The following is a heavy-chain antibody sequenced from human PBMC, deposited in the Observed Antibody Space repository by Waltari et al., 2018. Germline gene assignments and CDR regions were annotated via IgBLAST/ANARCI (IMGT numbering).Heavy chain of an antibody. CDR1: GGSISSTRYY. V-gene: IGHV4-39*07. J-gene: IGHJ6*02. D-gene: IGHD6-6*01. CDR2: IYYSGST. CDR3: ARYSSSSLYYYYGMDV. Sequence: QLQLQESGPGLVKPSETLSLTRTVSGGSISSTRYYLAWIRQPPGKGLEWIGSIYYSGSTYYNPSLKSRVTISVDTSNNQFSLKLSSVTAADTAVYYCARYSSSSLYYYYGMDVWGQGTTVTVSS.